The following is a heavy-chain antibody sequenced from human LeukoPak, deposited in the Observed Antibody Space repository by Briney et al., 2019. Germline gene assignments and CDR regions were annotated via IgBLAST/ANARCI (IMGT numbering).Heavy chain of an antibody. V-gene: IGHV4-39*07. J-gene: IGHJ6*02. CDR2: IYYSGST. Sequence: SETLSLTCTVSGGSISSSSYYWGWIRQPPGKGLEWIGSIYYSGSTYYNPSLKSRVTISVDTSKNQFSLKLSSVTAADTAVYYCASGKDYSTNYYYYGMDVWGQGTTVTVSS. CDR1: GGSISSSSYY. CDR3: ASGKDYSTNYYYYGMDV. D-gene: IGHD2-15*01.